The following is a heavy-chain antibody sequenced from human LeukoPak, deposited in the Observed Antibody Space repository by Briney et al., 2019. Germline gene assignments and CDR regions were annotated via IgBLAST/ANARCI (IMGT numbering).Heavy chain of an antibody. J-gene: IGHJ4*02. Sequence: GGSLRLSCAASGFTVSSNYMSWVRQAPGKGLEWVSVIYSGGSTYYADSVKGRFTISSDNSKNTLYLQMSSLRAEDTAVYYCAKDERNWNYNLASQTYDWGQGTLVTVSS. CDR2: IYSGGST. D-gene: IGHD1-7*01. CDR1: GFTVSSNY. CDR3: AKDERNWNYNLASQTYD. V-gene: IGHV3-53*01.